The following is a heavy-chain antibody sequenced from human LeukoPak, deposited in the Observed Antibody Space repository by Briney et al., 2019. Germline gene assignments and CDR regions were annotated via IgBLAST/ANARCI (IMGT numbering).Heavy chain of an antibody. CDR1: GGSISSYY. CDR3: ARLEGYPPPNWFDP. D-gene: IGHD5-24*01. J-gene: IGHJ5*02. CDR2: IYTSGST. Sequence: SETLSLTCTVSGGSISSYYWSWIRQPPGKGLEWIGYIYTSGSTNYNPSLKSRVTISVDTSKNQFSLKLSSVTAADTAVYYCARLEGYPPPNWFDPWGQGTLVTVSS. V-gene: IGHV4-4*09.